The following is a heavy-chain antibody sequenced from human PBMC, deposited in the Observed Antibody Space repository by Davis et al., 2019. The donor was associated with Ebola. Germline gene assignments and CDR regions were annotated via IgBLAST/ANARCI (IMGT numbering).Heavy chain of an antibody. Sequence: GGSLRLSCAASGLTFTTYWMHWVRHVPGKGLEWVPSISSCSSYIYYADSVKGRFTISRDNAKNSLYLQMNSLRAEDTAVYYCARASYGDYDFDYWGQGTLVTVSS. D-gene: IGHD4-17*01. CDR2: ISSCSSYI. CDR1: GLTFTTYW. CDR3: ARASYGDYDFDY. J-gene: IGHJ4*02. V-gene: IGHV3-21*01.